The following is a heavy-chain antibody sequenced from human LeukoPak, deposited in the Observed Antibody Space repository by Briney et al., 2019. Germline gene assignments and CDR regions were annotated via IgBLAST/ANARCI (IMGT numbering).Heavy chain of an antibody. Sequence: QAGGSLRLSCATSGFTFSRYGMHWVRQAPGKGLEWVAFVRYDGNDKYYADSVKGRFTISRDNSKNTLYLQMNSLRAEDTAVYYCAKDGGNDYGPLARDALDIWGQGTMVTVSS. CDR2: VRYDGNDK. J-gene: IGHJ3*02. V-gene: IGHV3-30*02. CDR1: GFTFSRYG. CDR3: AKDGGNDYGPLARDALDI. D-gene: IGHD4-17*01.